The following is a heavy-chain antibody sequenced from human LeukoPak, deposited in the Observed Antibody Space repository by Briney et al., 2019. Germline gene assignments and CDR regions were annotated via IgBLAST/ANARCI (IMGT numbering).Heavy chain of an antibody. CDR1: GGSFSGYY. D-gene: IGHD3-10*01. CDR3: ARSDGYGLVGI. CDR2: INHSGST. J-gene: IGHJ3*02. Sequence: SETLSLTCAVYGGSFSGYYWSWIRQPPGKGLEWVGEINHSGSTYYNPSLKSRVIILIDTAKNHFSLNLSSVTAADTAVYYCARSDGYGLVGIWGQGTMVTVSS. V-gene: IGHV4-34*01.